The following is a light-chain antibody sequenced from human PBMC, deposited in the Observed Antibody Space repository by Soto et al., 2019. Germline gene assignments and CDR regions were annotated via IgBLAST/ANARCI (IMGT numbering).Light chain of an antibody. CDR1: QSVLYSPNNKNY. CDR2: WAS. V-gene: IGKV4-1*01. J-gene: IGKJ1*01. Sequence: DIVMTQSPDSLAVSLGERATINCKSSQSVLYSPNNKNYLAWYQQKPGQPPKLLLYWASTQESGVPDRFSGSGSGTDFTLTISSLQAEDVAFYYCQQYHSAPQSFGQGTKVEIK. CDR3: QQYHSAPQS.